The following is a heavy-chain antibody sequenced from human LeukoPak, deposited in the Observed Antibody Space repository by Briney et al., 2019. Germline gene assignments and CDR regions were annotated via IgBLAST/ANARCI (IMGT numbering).Heavy chain of an antibody. Sequence: PGRSLRLSCAASGFTLGDYDIHWVRQAPGKGPEWVSSISSNSDTIAYAEPVKGRFTISRDNAKNSLYLQMSSLRGEDTALYYCAKDRRNDFDYWGQGTLVTVSS. CDR2: ISSNSDTI. V-gene: IGHV3-9*01. CDR1: GFTLGDYD. CDR3: AKDRRNDFDY. J-gene: IGHJ4*02. D-gene: IGHD1-14*01.